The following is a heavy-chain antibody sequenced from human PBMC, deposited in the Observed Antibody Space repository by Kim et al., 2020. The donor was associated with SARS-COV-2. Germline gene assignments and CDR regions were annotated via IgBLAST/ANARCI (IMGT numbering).Heavy chain of an antibody. V-gene: IGHV5-51*01. CDR2: IYPGDSDT. CDR3: ARDPSGTFSPYYFDY. CDR1: GYTFTSYW. J-gene: IGHJ4*02. Sequence: GESLKISCKGSGYTFTSYWIGWVRQMPGKGLEWMGIIYPGDSDTKYSPSFQGQVTISADWSITTAYLQWSSLKASDTAMYYCARDPSGTFSPYYFDYWGQGTLVTVSS. D-gene: IGHD1-26*01.